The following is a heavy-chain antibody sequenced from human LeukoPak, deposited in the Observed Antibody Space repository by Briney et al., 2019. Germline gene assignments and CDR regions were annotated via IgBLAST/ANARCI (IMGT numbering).Heavy chain of an antibody. CDR3: AMSLGRIWGSYRYTPPGYFDY. CDR1: GFTFSSYS. Sequence: GSLRLSCAASGFTFSSYSMNWIRQPPGKGLEWIGEINHSGSTNYNPSLKSRVTISVDTSKNQFSLKLSSVTAADTAVYYCAMSLGRIWGSYRYTPPGYFDYWGQGTLVTVSA. D-gene: IGHD3-16*02. J-gene: IGHJ4*02. CDR2: INHSGST. V-gene: IGHV4-34*08.